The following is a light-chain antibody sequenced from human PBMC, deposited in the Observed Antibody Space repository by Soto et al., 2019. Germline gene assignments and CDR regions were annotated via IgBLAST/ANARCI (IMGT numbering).Light chain of an antibody. CDR3: SSYTSSSTYV. CDR2: EVS. J-gene: IGLJ1*01. Sequence: QSVLTHPASVSGSPGQSITTSCTGTSSDVGGYNYVSWYQQHPGKAPKLMIYEVSNRPSGVSNRFSGSKSGNTASLTISGLQAEDEADYYCSSYTSSSTYVFGTGTKLTV. CDR1: SSDVGGYNY. V-gene: IGLV2-14*01.